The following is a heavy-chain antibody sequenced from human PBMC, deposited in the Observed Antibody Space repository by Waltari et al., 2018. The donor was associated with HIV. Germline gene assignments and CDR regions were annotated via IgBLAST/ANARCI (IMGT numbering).Heavy chain of an antibody. CDR3: ATSPLGVWGNWFDP. CDR1: GFTVSSNY. V-gene: IGHV3-66*01. CDR2: TYSGGST. D-gene: IGHD1-26*01. J-gene: IGHJ5*02. Sequence: EVQLVESGGGLVQPGGSLRLSCAASGFTVSSNYMSWVRRAPGKGLGWVSVTYSGGSTYYADSVKGRFTISRDNSRNTLYLQMNSLRAEDTAVYYCATSPLGVWGNWFDPWGQGTLVTVSS.